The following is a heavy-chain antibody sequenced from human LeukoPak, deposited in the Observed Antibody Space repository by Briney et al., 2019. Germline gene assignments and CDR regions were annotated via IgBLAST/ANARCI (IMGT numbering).Heavy chain of an antibody. D-gene: IGHD5-18*01. V-gene: IGHV3-33*01. CDR1: GFTFSSYG. CDR3: ARPQVDTVTTGDLGFDY. CDR2: IWYDESNK. J-gene: IGHJ4*02. Sequence: GRSLRLSCAASGFTFSSYGMHWVRQAPGKGLEWVAIIWYDESNKYYADSVKGRFTISRDNSKNTLYLQMNSLRAEDTAVYYCARPQVDTVTTGDLGFDYWGQGTLVTVSS.